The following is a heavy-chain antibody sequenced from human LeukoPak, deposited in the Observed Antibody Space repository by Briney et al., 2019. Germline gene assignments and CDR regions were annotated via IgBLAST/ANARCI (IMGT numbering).Heavy chain of an antibody. D-gene: IGHD2-2*01. CDR2: ISSSSSTI. V-gene: IGHV3-48*03. J-gene: IGHJ4*02. Sequence: GGSLRLSCAASGFTFSSYEMNWVRQAPGKGLEWVSYISSSSSTIKHADSVKGRFTTSRDNAKNSLYLQMNSLRDEDTAVYYCARGCTSTSCYAPYFDYWGQGTLVTVSS. CDR3: ARGCTSTSCYAPYFDY. CDR1: GFTFSSYE.